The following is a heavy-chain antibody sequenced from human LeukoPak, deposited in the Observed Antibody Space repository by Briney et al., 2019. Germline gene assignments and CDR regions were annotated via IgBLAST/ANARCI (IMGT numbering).Heavy chain of an antibody. CDR3: ARAPPRGGWFDL. J-gene: IGHJ5*02. CDR1: GGSISTYY. CDR2: IYYNGYT. D-gene: IGHD3-10*01. Sequence: SETLSLTCSVSGGSISTYYWTWIRQSPGKGLEWIGYIYYNGYTNFNPSLKSRVTISVDTSNNQFSLEVASVTAADTAVYYCARAPPRGGWFDLWGQGTLVTVSS. V-gene: IGHV4-59*01.